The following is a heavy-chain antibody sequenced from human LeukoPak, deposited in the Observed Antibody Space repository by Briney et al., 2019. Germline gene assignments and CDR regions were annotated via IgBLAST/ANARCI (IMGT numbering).Heavy chain of an antibody. CDR3: ARDALRGSSGWYGY. CDR2: MSAYNGNT. V-gene: IGHV1-18*01. Sequence: GASVKVSCKASGYTFTSYDINWVRQATGQGLEWMGWMSAYNGNTNYAQKLQGRVTMTTDTSTSTAYMELRSLRSDDTAVYYCARDALRGSSGWYGYWGQGTLVTVSS. CDR1: GYTFTSYD. J-gene: IGHJ4*02. D-gene: IGHD6-19*01.